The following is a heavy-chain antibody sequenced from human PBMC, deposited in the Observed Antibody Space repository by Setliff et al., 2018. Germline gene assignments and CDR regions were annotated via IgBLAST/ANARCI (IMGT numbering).Heavy chain of an antibody. Sequence: ASVKVSCKASGYSFTNYAINWVRQAPGQGLEWMGWISGYYNKTNYAQKFQDRVTMTTDTSTGTAYMEVRSLRSDDTAQYYCVRDRAAIVVGPPTAAFDIWGQGTMVTVSS. CDR1: GYSFTNYA. V-gene: IGHV1-18*01. J-gene: IGHJ3*02. D-gene: IGHD2-2*01. CDR2: ISGYYNKT. CDR3: VRDRAAIVVGPPTAAFDI.